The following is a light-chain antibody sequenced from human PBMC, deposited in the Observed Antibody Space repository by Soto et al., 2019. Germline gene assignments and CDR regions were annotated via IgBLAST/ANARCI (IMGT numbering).Light chain of an antibody. CDR2: GAS. CDR3: QQYGSSPPGLT. V-gene: IGKV3-20*01. CDR1: QSVSSSY. Sequence: EIVLTQSPGTLSLSPGKRATISCRASQSVSSSYLAWYQQKPGQAPRLLIYGASSRATGIPDRFSGSGSGTDFTLTISRLEPEDFAVYYCQQYGSSPPGLTFGGGTKVEIK. J-gene: IGKJ4*01.